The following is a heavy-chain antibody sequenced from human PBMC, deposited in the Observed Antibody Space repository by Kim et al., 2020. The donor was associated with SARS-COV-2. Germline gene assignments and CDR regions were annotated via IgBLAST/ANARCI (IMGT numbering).Heavy chain of an antibody. CDR2: ISSSSSYI. D-gene: IGHD3-10*01. CDR1: GFTFSSYS. V-gene: IGHV3-21*01. CDR3: AREPGHPYYYGMDV. Sequence: GGSLRLSCAASGFTFSSYSMNWVRQAPGKGLEWVSSISSSSSYIYYADSVKGRFTISRDNAKNSLYLQMNSLRAEDTAVYYCAREPGHPYYYGMDVWGQGTTVTVSS. J-gene: IGHJ6*02.